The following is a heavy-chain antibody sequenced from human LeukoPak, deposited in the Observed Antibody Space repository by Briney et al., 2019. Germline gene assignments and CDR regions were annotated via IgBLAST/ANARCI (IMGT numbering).Heavy chain of an antibody. Sequence: SEALSLTCAVYGGSFSGYYWSWIRRPPGKGLEWIGEINHSGSTNYNPSLKSRVTISVDTSKNQFSLKLSSVTAADAAVYYCARVYYDYVWGSYRYTGWFDPWGQGTLVTVSS. D-gene: IGHD3-16*02. CDR1: GGSFSGYY. J-gene: IGHJ5*02. CDR2: INHSGST. V-gene: IGHV4-34*01. CDR3: ARVYYDYVWGSYRYTGWFDP.